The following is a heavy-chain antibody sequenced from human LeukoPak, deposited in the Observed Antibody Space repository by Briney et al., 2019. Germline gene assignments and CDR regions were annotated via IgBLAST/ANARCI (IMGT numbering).Heavy chain of an antibody. CDR1: GYTFTTYG. CDR3: ARDHGFSGGSYFDTFDI. D-gene: IGHD1-26*01. V-gene: IGHV1-18*01. CDR2: VSGNNGNT. Sequence: ASVKVSCKASGYTFTTYGISWVRQTPGQGLEWMGWVSGNNGNTNYAQKLQVRVTMTTDTSTSTAYMELRSLTSDDTAVYYCARDHGFSGGSYFDTFDIWGRGTMVTVSS. J-gene: IGHJ3*02.